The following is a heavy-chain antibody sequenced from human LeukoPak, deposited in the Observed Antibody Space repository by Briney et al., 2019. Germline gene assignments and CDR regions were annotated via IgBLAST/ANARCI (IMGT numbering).Heavy chain of an antibody. CDR2: IYYSGST. V-gene: IGHV4-59*08. J-gene: IGHJ4*02. Sequence: SETLSLTCTVSGDSISSYYWSWIRQPPGKGLEWIGYIYYSGSTKYNPSLKSRVTISVDTSKNQFSLKLSSVTAADTAVFYCARHRARSRPYYVDYWGQGTLVTVSS. CDR3: ARHRARSRPYYVDY. CDR1: GDSISSYY. D-gene: IGHD3-10*01.